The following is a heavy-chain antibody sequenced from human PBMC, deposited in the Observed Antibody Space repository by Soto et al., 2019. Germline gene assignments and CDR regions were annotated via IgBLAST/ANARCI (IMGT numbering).Heavy chain of an antibody. V-gene: IGHV3-11*01. D-gene: IGHD2-15*01. CDR3: ASLGYCSGGSCYGVYYFDY. CDR1: GFTFSDYY. J-gene: IGHJ4*02. CDR2: ISSSGSTI. Sequence: GGSLRLSCAASGFTFSDYYMSWIRQAPGKGQKWVSYISSSGSTIYYADSVKGRFTISRDIAKILLYLQMNSLRAEDTAVYYCASLGYCSGGSCYGVYYFDYWGQGT.